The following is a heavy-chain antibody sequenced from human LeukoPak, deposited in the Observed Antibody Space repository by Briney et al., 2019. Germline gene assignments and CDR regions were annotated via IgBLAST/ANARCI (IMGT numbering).Heavy chain of an antibody. V-gene: IGHV4-34*01. CDR3: ARYRVVPAAIRSLDY. D-gene: IGHD2-2*02. J-gene: IGHJ4*02. CDR2: INHSGST. CDR1: GGSFSGYY. Sequence: SETLSLTCAVYGGSFSGYYWSWIRQPPGKGLEWIGEINHSGSTNYNPSLKSRVTISVDTSKNQFSLKLSSVTAADTAVYYCARYRVVPAAIRSLDYWGQGTLVTVSS.